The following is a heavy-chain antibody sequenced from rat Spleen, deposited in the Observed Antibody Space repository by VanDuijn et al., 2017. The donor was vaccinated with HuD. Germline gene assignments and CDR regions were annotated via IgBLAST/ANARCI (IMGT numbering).Heavy chain of an antibody. Sequence: EVQLVESGGGLVQPGNSLKLSCAASGFTFSDYAMAWVRQSPKKGLEWVATIIYDGSDTYYRDSVKGRFTISRDNAKITLYLQLDSLRSEDTATYYFAIRNYGNNYFDYWGQGVMVTVSS. CDR2: IIYDGSDT. D-gene: IGHD1-3*01. CDR3: AIRNYGNNYFDY. V-gene: IGHV5-17*01. CDR1: GFTFSDYA. J-gene: IGHJ2*01.